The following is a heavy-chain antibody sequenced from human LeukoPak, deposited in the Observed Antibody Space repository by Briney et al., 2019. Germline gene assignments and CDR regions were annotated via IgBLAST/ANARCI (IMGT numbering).Heavy chain of an antibody. J-gene: IGHJ4*02. V-gene: IGHV3-23*01. D-gene: IGHD6-6*01. CDR2: MSYSGSST. Sequence: QPGGSLRLSCAASGFTFSSYAMNWVRQAPGKGLEWVSAMSYSGSSTYYADSVKGRFTISRDNSKNTLYLQMNSLRAEDTAVYYCAKDRSSSFSGFQEYWGQGTLVTVSS. CDR3: AKDRSSSFSGFQEY. CDR1: GFTFSSYA.